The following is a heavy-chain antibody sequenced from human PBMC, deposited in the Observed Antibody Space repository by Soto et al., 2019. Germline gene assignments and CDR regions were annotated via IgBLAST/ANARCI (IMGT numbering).Heavy chain of an antibody. J-gene: IGHJ5*02. V-gene: IGHV4-30-2*01. CDR3: ARGRVVVPAAVMFNCLDP. CDR2: IFHGGST. CDR1: GGSISSGGYY. D-gene: IGHD2-2*01. Sequence: ASETLSLTCTVSGGSISSGGYYWSWIRQHPGKGLEWIGYIFHGGSTYYNPSLRSRVTISVDRSRTQFSLKMSSVTAADTAVYYCARGRVVVPAAVMFNCLDPWGQGALVTVSS.